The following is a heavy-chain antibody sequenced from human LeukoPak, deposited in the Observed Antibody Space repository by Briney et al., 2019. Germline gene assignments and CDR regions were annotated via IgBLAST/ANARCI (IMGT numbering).Heavy chain of an antibody. V-gene: IGHV3-7*01. CDR3: ARAWGAIVT. D-gene: IGHD5-18*01. CDR1: GLTLTNYW. Sequence: GGSLRLSCAASGLTLTNYWTNCVRQAPQKGVEWVAKINQDVGEKYYVDSVKGRFTISRDNAKNSLYLQMNSLRAEDTPVYYCARAWGAIVTWGQGTLVTVSS. CDR2: INQDVGEK. J-gene: IGHJ4*02.